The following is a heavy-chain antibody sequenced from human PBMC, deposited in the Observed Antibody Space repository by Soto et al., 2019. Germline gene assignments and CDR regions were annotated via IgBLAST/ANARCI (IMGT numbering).Heavy chain of an antibody. CDR2: IDPGDSYT. CDR1: GYSFTSYW. D-gene: IGHD4-17*01. V-gene: IGHV5-10-1*01. CDR3: ARLHPPGDYVHGTDV. J-gene: IGHJ6*02. Sequence: PGESLKISCKGSGYSFTSYWISWVRQMPGKGLEWMGRIDPGDSYTNYSPSFQGHVTISADKSISTAYLQWSSLKASDTAMYYCARLHPPGDYVHGTDVWGQGTTVTVSS.